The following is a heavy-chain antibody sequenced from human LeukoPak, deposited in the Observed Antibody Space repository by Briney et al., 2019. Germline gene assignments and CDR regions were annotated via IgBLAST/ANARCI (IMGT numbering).Heavy chain of an antibody. D-gene: IGHD3-9*01. CDR3: ARGHYDVLTGHDDAFDI. Sequence: SETLSLTCTVSGGSISSRDSYWTWIRQPPGKGLEWIGYIFFTGTTYYNTSLQSRLSISVDTSKNQFSLKLSSVTAADTAVYYCARGHYDVLTGHDDAFDIWGQGTMMTVSS. J-gene: IGHJ3*02. CDR1: GGSISSRDSY. V-gene: IGHV4-30-4*01. CDR2: IFFTGTT.